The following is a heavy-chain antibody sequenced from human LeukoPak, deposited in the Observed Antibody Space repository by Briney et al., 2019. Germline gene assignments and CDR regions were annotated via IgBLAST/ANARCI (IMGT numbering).Heavy chain of an antibody. Sequence: SETLSLTCTVSGGSISSYYWSWIRQPPGKGLEWMGNINYSGSTNYNPSLKIRVTISVDTSKNQFCLKVSSVTAADTAVYYCASNYYGSGSLDYWGQGNLVTVSS. CDR1: GGSISSYY. CDR2: INYSGST. D-gene: IGHD3-10*01. CDR3: ASNYYGSGSLDY. J-gene: IGHJ4*02. V-gene: IGHV4-59*08.